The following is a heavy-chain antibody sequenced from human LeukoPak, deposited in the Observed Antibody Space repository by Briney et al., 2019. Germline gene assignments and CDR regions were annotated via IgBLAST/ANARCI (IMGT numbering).Heavy chain of an antibody. Sequence: GGSLRLSCAASGFTFSSYEMNWVRQAPGKGLEWVSYITSSGSIIYYADSVKGRFTISRNNAKNSLFLQMNSLRAEDTAVYYCARSGLPGIAVAADFDYWGQGTLVTVSS. CDR1: GFTFSSYE. CDR3: ARSGLPGIAVAADFDY. D-gene: IGHD6-19*01. V-gene: IGHV3-48*03. CDR2: ITSSGSII. J-gene: IGHJ4*02.